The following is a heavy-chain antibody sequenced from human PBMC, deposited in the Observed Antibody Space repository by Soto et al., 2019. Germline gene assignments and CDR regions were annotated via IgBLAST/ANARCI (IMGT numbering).Heavy chain of an antibody. Sequence: PSETLSLTCVASESIGSRYYWGWIRQAPGKGLEWIGSTYYGGTTYYNPSLKSRVTISMDTSKNQFYLRLTSVTATDTAIYYCARDGSVGTGWFDPWGQGTLVTVSS. CDR2: TYYGGTT. CDR3: ARDGSVGTGWFDP. CDR1: ESIGSRYY. V-gene: IGHV4-38-2*02. D-gene: IGHD1-1*01. J-gene: IGHJ5*02.